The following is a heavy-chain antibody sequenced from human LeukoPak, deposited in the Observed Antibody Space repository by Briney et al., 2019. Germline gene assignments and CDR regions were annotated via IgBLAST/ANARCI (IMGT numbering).Heavy chain of an antibody. CDR1: GFTFSSYS. Sequence: PGGSLRLSCAASGFTFSSYSMNWVRQAPGKGLEWVSSISSSSSYIYYADPVKGRFTISRDNAKNSLYLQMNSLRAEDTAVYYCASDSRIVVVPAAPSDAFDIWGQGTMVTVSS. CDR3: ASDSRIVVVPAAPSDAFDI. V-gene: IGHV3-21*01. J-gene: IGHJ3*02. CDR2: ISSSSSYI. D-gene: IGHD2-2*01.